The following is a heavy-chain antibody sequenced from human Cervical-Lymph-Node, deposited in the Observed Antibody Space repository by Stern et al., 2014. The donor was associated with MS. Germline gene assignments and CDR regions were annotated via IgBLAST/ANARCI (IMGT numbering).Heavy chain of an antibody. V-gene: IGHV5-51*03. J-gene: IGHJ4*02. CDR3: ARRGHGYMGIDY. D-gene: IGHD5-24*01. CDR2: SYPGDSET. Sequence: EVQLVESGAEVKKPGESLRISCEVSGYKFTNNWIGWVRQMPGKCLEWMGISYPGDSETRYSPSFQGQVTILVDKSNTTAYLQWSSLKASDTALYYCARRGHGYMGIDYWGQGTPVTVSS. CDR1: GYKFTNNW.